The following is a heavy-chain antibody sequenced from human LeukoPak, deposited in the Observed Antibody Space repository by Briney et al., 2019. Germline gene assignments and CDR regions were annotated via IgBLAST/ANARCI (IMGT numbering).Heavy chain of an antibody. CDR1: GFTFSSHG. CDR2: IWYDGSDE. J-gene: IGHJ4*02. D-gene: IGHD3-10*01. Sequence: GGSLRLSCAASGFTFSSHGMHWVRQAPGKGLEWVSIIWYDGSDEYYADSVKGRFTISRDNSKNTLYLQMNSLRAEDTAVYYCARDSGSTIFGYWGRGTLVTVSS. CDR3: ARDSGSTIFGY. V-gene: IGHV3-33*01.